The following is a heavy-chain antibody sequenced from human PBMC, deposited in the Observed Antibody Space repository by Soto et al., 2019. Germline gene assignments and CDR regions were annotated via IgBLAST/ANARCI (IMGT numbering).Heavy chain of an antibody. D-gene: IGHD6-13*01. Sequence: QVQLQESGPGLVKPSETLSLTCTVSGGSISSYYWSWIRQPPGKGLEWIGYIYYSGSTNYNPSLKSRVTISVDTSKNQFSLKLSSVTAADTAVYYCARVRPYSSSWYGAYYFDYWGQGTLVTVSS. CDR2: IYYSGST. J-gene: IGHJ4*02. CDR1: GGSISSYY. CDR3: ARVRPYSSSWYGAYYFDY. V-gene: IGHV4-59*01.